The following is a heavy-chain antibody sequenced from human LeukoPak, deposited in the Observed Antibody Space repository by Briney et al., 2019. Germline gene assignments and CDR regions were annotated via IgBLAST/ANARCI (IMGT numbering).Heavy chain of an antibody. V-gene: IGHV4-30-2*01. CDR3: ARASLADWFDP. Sequence: SETLSLTCTVSGGSISSGGYYWSWIRQPPGKGLEWIGYIYHSGSTYYNPSLKSRVTISVDRSKNQFSLKLSSVTAADTAVYYCARASLADWFDPWGQGTLVTVST. J-gene: IGHJ5*02. CDR2: IYHSGST. CDR1: GGSISSGGYY. D-gene: IGHD6-19*01.